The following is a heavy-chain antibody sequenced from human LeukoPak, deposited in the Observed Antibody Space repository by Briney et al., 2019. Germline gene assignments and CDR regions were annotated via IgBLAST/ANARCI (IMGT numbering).Heavy chain of an antibody. V-gene: IGHV3-21*01. CDR1: GFIFSSYS. J-gene: IGHJ4*02. D-gene: IGHD6-13*01. Sequence: GGSLRLSCAASGFIFSSYSMNWVRQAPGKGLEWVSSISSSSSYIYYADSVKGRFTISRDNAKNSLYLQMNSLRADDTAVYYCARDRYSSSWYDYWGQGTLVTVSS. CDR3: ARDRYSSSWYDY. CDR2: ISSSSSYI.